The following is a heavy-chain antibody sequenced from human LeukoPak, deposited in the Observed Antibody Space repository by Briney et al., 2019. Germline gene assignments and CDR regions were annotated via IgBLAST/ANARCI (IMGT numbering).Heavy chain of an antibody. CDR1: GYTFTSYD. V-gene: IGHV1-8*01. Sequence: ASVKVSCKASGYTFTSYDINWVRQATGQGLEWMGWMNPNSGNTGYAQKFQGRVTMTRNTSISTAYMELSSLRSEDTAVYYCAYRDVLVVVPGGDYWGQGTLVTVSS. CDR2: MNPNSGNT. CDR3: AYRDVLVVVPGGDY. J-gene: IGHJ4*02. D-gene: IGHD2-2*01.